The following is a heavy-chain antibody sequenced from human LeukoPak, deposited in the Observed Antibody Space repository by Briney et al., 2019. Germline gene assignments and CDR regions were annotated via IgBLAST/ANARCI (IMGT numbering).Heavy chain of an antibody. Sequence: GGSLRLSCAASGFTLSSYWMSWVRQAPGKGLEWVANIKQDTSEKYYVDSVKGRFTLSRDNAKNSLYLQMNSLRAEDTAVYYCAKVVPAATPGYFQHWGQGTLVTVSS. D-gene: IGHD2-2*01. CDR2: IKQDTSEK. CDR3: AKVVPAATPGYFQH. V-gene: IGHV3-7*03. J-gene: IGHJ1*01. CDR1: GFTLSSYW.